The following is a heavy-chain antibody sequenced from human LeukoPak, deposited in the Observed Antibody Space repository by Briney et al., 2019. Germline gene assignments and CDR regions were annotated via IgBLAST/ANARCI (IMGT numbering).Heavy chain of an antibody. CDR1: GGSISSYY. D-gene: IGHD4-17*01. CDR2: IYYSGST. CDR3: ARYDYGSLRYWYFDL. V-gene: IGHV4-59*01. Sequence: SETLSLTCTVSGGSISSYYWSWIRQPPGKGLEWIGYIYYSGSTNYNPSLKSRVTISVDTSKNQFSLKLSSVTAADTAVHYCARYDYGSLRYWYFDLWGRGTLVTVSS. J-gene: IGHJ2*01.